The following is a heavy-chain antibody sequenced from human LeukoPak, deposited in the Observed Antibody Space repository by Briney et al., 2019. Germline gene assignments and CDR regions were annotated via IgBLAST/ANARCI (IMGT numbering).Heavy chain of an antibody. V-gene: IGHV3-23*01. CDR2: ISGSGGST. D-gene: IGHD2-15*01. CDR3: AKDLRIVVGPYSAFDI. CDR1: GFTFSSYA. Sequence: GGSLRLSCAASGFTFSSYAMSWVRQAPGKGLEWVSAISGSGGSTYYADSVKGRFTISRDNSKNTLYLQMNSLRAEDTAVYYCAKDLRIVVGPYSAFDIWGQGTMVTVSS. J-gene: IGHJ3*02.